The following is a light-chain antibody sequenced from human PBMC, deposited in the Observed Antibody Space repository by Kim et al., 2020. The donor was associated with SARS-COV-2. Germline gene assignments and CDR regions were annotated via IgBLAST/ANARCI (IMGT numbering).Light chain of an antibody. J-gene: IGKJ4*01. CDR3: QQYNYWPLLT. Sequence: IVMTQSPATLSVSPGERVTLSCRASQSVRNNLVWYQQRPGQAPRLLIYGASTRATDVSDRFSGSGSGTDFTLTIRSLQSEDLAVYYCQQYNYWPLLTFGGGTKVDI. V-gene: IGKV3-15*01. CDR2: GAS. CDR1: QSVRNN.